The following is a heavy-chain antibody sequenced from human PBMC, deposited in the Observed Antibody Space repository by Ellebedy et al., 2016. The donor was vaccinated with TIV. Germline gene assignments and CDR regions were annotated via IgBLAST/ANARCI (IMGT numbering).Heavy chain of an antibody. V-gene: IGHV3-66*01. Sequence: GESLKISCAASGFTVSSTHMTWVRQPPGKALEWVPLLYSGGSTYYADSLQGRFTISRDFSKNTLNLQMNSLRDDDTAVYYCARGVGDCRGPSCYALGYWGQGTLVTVTS. J-gene: IGHJ4*02. CDR2: LYSGGST. D-gene: IGHD2-15*01. CDR1: GFTVSSTH. CDR3: ARGVGDCRGPSCYALGY.